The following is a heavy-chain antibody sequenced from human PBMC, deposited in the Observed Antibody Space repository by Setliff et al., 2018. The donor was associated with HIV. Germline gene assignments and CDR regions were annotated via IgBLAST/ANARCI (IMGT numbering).Heavy chain of an antibody. CDR3: AKGAGFYGDYTFDY. CDR1: DGSISTGSYY. J-gene: IGHJ4*02. V-gene: IGHV4-61*10. Sequence: SETLSLTCTVADGSISTGSYYWSWVRQPAGGGLEWIGYIYSTGSTNYNPSLQSRVSISMDASKNKFSLKVTSVTSADTAVYYCAKGAGFYGDYTFDYWGQGNLVTAPQ. CDR2: IYSTGST. D-gene: IGHD4-17*01.